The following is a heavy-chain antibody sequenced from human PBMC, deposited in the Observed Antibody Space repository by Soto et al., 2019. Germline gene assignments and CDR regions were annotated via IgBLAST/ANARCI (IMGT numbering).Heavy chain of an antibody. V-gene: IGHV3-33*01. CDR1: GFTFSSYG. J-gene: IGHJ5*02. D-gene: IGHD5-12*01. Sequence: GVSLRLSCAASGFTFSSYGMHWVRQAPGKGLEWVAVIWYDGSNKYYADSVKGRFTISRDNSKNTLYLQMNSLRAEDTAVYYCAREFGADSGYDLNWFDPWGQGTLVTVSS. CDR3: AREFGADSGYDLNWFDP. CDR2: IWYDGSNK.